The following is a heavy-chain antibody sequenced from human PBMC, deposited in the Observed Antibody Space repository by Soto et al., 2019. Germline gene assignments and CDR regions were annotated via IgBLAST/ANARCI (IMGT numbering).Heavy chain of an antibody. J-gene: IGHJ4*02. CDR1: GFNFGNNW. CDR2: MNGDGRTT. V-gene: IGHV3-74*01. Sequence: GGSLRLSCAASGFNFGNNWMHWVRQAPGKGLEWVSRMNGDGRTTNYADSVKGRFTVSRDNAKNTLHLQMNSLRAEDTAVYYCATAEVDYWGPGTLVTGSS. CDR3: ATAEVDY.